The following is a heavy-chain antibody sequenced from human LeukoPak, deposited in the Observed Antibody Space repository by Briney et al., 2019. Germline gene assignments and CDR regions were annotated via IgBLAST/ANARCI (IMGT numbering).Heavy chain of an antibody. CDR3: ARDLITIVRGGGY. J-gene: IGHJ4*02. Sequence: GASVKFSCKASGCTXISYYMHWVRQAPGQGPESMGKINPSDGSTTYAQKFQGRVTMTSDTSTSTVYMELSSLRSEDTAVYYCARDLITIVRGGGYWGQGTLVTVSS. V-gene: IGHV1-46*01. CDR2: INPSDGST. CDR1: GCTXISYY. D-gene: IGHD3-10*01.